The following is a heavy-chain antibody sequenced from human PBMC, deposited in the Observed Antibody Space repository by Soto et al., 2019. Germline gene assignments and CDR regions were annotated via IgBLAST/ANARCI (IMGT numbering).Heavy chain of an antibody. D-gene: IGHD1-26*01. V-gene: IGHV1-2*02. CDR3: ATVVLGSYNWFDP. Sequence: ASVKVSCKASGYTFTGYYMHWVRQAPGQGLEWMGWINPNSGGTIYAQKFQGRVTMTEDTSTDTAYMELSSLRSEDTAVYYCATVVLGSYNWFDPWGQGTLVTVSS. J-gene: IGHJ5*02. CDR1: GYTFTGYY. CDR2: INPNSGGT.